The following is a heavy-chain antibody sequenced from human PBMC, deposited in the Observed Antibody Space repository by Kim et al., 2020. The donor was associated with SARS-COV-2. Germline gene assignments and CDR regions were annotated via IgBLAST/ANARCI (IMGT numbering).Heavy chain of an antibody. CDR2: INPNSGGT. CDR1: GYTFSGYY. V-gene: IGHV1-2*04. J-gene: IGHJ5*02. D-gene: IGHD6-13*01. Sequence: ASVQVSCKASGYTFSGYYMHWVRQAPGQGLEWMGRINPNSGGTYYAQKCQGYISMTRDTSISTVYMELSRLKSDDTAVYYCAGSSWYRPLNEGLHPRGQGALVTVSS. CDR3: AGSSWYRPLNEGLHP.